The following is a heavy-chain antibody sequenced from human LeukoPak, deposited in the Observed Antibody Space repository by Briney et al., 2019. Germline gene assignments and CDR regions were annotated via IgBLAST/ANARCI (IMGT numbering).Heavy chain of an antibody. CDR1: GGSISSYY. CDR3: ARGGVTPYYYYGMDV. J-gene: IGHJ6*02. Sequence: SETLSLTCTASGGSISSYYWSWIRQPPGKGLEWIGYIYYSGSTNYNPSLKSRVTISVDTSKNQFSLKLSSVTAADTAVYYCARGGVTPYYYYGMDVWGQGTTVTVSS. D-gene: IGHD2-21*02. CDR2: IYYSGST. V-gene: IGHV4-59*01.